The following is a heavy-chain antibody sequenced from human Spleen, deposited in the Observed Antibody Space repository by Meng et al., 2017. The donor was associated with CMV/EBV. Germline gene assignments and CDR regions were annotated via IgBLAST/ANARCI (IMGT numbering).Heavy chain of an antibody. D-gene: IGHD3-3*01. CDR2: IYYSGST. Sequence: AISSSSYYWGWIRQPPGKGLEWIGSIYYSGSTYYNPSLKSRVTISVDTSKTQFSLKLSSVTAADTAVYYCARNFGSGGRTDYWYFDLWGRGTLVTVSS. CDR1: AISSSSYY. CDR3: ARNFGSGGRTDYWYFDL. V-gene: IGHV4-39*01. J-gene: IGHJ2*01.